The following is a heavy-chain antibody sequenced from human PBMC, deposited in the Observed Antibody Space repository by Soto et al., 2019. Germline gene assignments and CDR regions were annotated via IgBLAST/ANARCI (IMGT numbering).Heavy chain of an antibody. CDR2: IYYSGST. D-gene: IGHD2-15*01. V-gene: IGHV4-39*01. CDR3: ASLVCSGGSCYSPYYYYMDV. Sequence: SETLCLTCTVSGGSISSSSYYGGWIRQPPGKGLEGIGSIYYSGSTYYNPSLKSRVTISVDTSKNQFSLKLSSVTAADTAVYYCASLVCSGGSCYSPYYYYMDVWGKGTTVTVSS. J-gene: IGHJ6*03. CDR1: GGSISSSSYY.